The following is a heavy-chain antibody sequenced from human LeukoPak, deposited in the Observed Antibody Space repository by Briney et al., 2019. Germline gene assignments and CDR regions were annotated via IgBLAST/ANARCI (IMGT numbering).Heavy chain of an antibody. Sequence: GESLKISCKASGYSFTNYWIGWVRQMPGKGLEWMGIIYPGDSDTRYSPSFQGQVTISADKSISTAYPQRSSLQASDTAMYYCATYAGSSSKYFQDWGQGTLVTVSS. D-gene: IGHD3-10*01. CDR1: GYSFTNYW. CDR3: ATYAGSSSKYFQD. CDR2: IYPGDSDT. J-gene: IGHJ1*01. V-gene: IGHV5-51*01.